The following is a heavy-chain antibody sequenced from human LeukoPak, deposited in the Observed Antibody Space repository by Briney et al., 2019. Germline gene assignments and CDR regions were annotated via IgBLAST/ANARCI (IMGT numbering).Heavy chain of an antibody. J-gene: IGHJ4*02. CDR3: ARDSGYDGFDY. Sequence: ASVKVSCKASGYTSTSYDINWVRQATGQGLEWMGWISAYNGNTNYAQKLQGRVTMTTDTSTSTAYMELRSLRSDDTAVYYCARDSGYDGFDYWGQGTLVTVSS. V-gene: IGHV1-18*01. D-gene: IGHD5-12*01. CDR1: GYTSTSYD. CDR2: ISAYNGNT.